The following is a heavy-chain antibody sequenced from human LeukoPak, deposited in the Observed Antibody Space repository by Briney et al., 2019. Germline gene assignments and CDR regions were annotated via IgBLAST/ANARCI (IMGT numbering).Heavy chain of an antibody. V-gene: IGHV3-21*01. CDR2: ISSSSSYV. CDR3: ARDLAFGG. Sequence: GGSLRLSCAASGFTFSSYDMKWVRQAPGKGLEWVSFISSSSSYVYYADSVKGRFTISRDNAKNSLYLKMNTLRAEDTAVYYCARDLAFGGGGQGTLVTVSS. J-gene: IGHJ4*02. D-gene: IGHD3-16*01. CDR1: GFTFSSYD.